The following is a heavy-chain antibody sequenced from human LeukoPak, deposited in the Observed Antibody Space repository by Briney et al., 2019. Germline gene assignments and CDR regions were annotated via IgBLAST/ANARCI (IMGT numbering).Heavy chain of an antibody. CDR3: ARGEGDGYNILEDYFDY. V-gene: IGHV3-30-3*01. CDR1: GFTFSSYA. J-gene: IGHJ4*02. D-gene: IGHD5-24*01. Sequence: PGGSLRLSCAASGFTFSSYAMHWVRQAPGKGLEWVAVISYDGSNKYYADSVKGRFTISRDNSKNTLYLQMNSLRAEDTAVYYCARGEGDGYNILEDYFDYWGQGTLVTVSS. CDR2: ISYDGSNK.